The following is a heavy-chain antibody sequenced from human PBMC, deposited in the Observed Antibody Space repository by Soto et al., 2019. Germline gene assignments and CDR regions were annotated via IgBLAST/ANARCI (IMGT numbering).Heavy chain of an antibody. CDR1: GGTIRSFG. D-gene: IGHD3-3*01. J-gene: IGHJ4*02. CDR2: IVPIDGST. V-gene: IGHV1-69*01. Sequence: QVQLVQSGVEVKKPGFSGKVSCTTSGGTIRSFGMNWVRQAPGHGLEWLGGIVPIDGSTKYAEKLQGRVTITADASTSTVYMDLSSLRSEDTAVYYGARSFTKARRGGVAFDYWGQGTLLTVSP. CDR3: ARSFTKARRGGVAFDY.